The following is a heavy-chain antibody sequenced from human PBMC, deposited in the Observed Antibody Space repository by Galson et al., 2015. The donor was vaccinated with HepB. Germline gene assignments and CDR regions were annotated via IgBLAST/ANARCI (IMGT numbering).Heavy chain of an antibody. Sequence: SVKVSCKASGYTFTSYAMHWVRQAPGQRLEWMGWINAGNGNTKYSQKFQGRVTITRDTSASTAYMELNSLRSEDTAVYYCARDCDSGWYGLWVHYYYGMDVWGQGTTVTVSS. CDR3: ARDCDSGWYGLWVHYYYGMDV. D-gene: IGHD6-19*01. CDR2: INAGNGNT. V-gene: IGHV1-3*01. J-gene: IGHJ6*02. CDR1: GYTFTSYA.